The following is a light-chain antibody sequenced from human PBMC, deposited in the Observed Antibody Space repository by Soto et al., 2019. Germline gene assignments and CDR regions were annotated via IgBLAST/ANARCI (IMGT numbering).Light chain of an antibody. J-gene: IGLJ2*01. CDR3: SSYTTSNTLDVV. CDR2: DFN. Sequence: QSALTQPASVSGSPGQSITMSCTGTSSDVGGQNYVSWFQHHPGKAPKLLIYDFNNRPSGVSDRFSGSKSGNTASLTISGLQAEDEADYYCSSYTTSNTLDVVFGGGTKLTVL. CDR1: SSDVGGQNY. V-gene: IGLV2-14*03.